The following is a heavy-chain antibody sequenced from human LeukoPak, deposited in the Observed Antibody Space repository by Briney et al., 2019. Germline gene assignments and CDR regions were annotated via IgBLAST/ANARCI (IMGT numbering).Heavy chain of an antibody. V-gene: IGHV4-34*01. D-gene: IGHD3-22*01. CDR2: INHSGST. CDR1: GGSFSGYY. Sequence: SETLSLTCAVYGGSFSGYYWSWIRQPPGKGLEWIGEINHSGSTNYNPSLKSRVAISVDTSKNQFSLKLSSVTAADTAVYYCARGLRRYYYDSSGTGAFDIWGQGTMVTVSS. CDR3: ARGLRRYYYDSSGTGAFDI. J-gene: IGHJ3*02.